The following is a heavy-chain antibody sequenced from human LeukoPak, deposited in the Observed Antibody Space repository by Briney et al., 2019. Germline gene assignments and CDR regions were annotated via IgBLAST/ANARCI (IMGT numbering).Heavy chain of an antibody. CDR2: FDPEDGET. V-gene: IGHV1-24*01. D-gene: IGHD6-19*01. CDR1: GYTLTELS. J-gene: IGHJ4*02. Sequence: ASVKVSCKVSGYTLTELSMHWVRRAPGKGLEWMGGFDPEDGETIYAQKFQGRVTMTEDTSTDTAYMELSSLRSEDTAVYYCATGLAVAGTPHDYWGQGTLVTVSS. CDR3: ATGLAVAGTPHDY.